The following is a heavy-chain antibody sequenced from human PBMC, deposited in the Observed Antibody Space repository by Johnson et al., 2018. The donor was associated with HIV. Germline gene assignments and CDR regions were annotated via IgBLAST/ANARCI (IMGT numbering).Heavy chain of an antibody. J-gene: IGHJ3*02. V-gene: IGHV3-66*02. D-gene: IGHD4-23*01. CDR3: AKDSNYGGNSDAFDI. Sequence: VQLVESGGGLVKPGGSLRLSCEASGFTFSDYYMTWIRQAPGKGLVWVSVIYSGGSTYYADSVKGRFTISRDNSKNTLYLQMNSLRAEDTAVYYCAKDSNYGGNSDAFDIWGQGTMVTVSS. CDR2: IYSGGST. CDR1: GFTFSDYY.